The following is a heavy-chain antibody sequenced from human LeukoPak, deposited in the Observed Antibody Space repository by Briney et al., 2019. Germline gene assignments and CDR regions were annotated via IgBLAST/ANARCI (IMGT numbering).Heavy chain of an antibody. Sequence: SVKVSCKASGGTFSSYAISWVRQAPGQGLEWMGGIITIFGTANYAQKFQGRVTITADESTSTAYMELSSLRSEDTAVYYCATYYYDSSGYYVSDYWGQGTLVTVSS. V-gene: IGHV1-69*13. CDR1: GGTFSSYA. CDR3: ATYYYDSSGYYVSDY. D-gene: IGHD3-22*01. CDR2: IITIFGTA. J-gene: IGHJ4*02.